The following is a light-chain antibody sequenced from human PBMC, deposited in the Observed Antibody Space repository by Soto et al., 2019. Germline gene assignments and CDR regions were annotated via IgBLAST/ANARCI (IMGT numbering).Light chain of an antibody. CDR3: TSYAGGNNV. CDR1: RSDVGGYNY. V-gene: IGLV2-8*01. CDR2: EVN. J-gene: IGLJ1*01. Sequence: QSVLTQPPSASGSPGQSVTISCTGTRSDVGGYNYVSWYQQHPGKVPKLMVYEVNKRPSGVPDRFSGSKSGNTASLTVSGLQAEDEDDYYCTSYAGGNNVFGTGTKVTVL.